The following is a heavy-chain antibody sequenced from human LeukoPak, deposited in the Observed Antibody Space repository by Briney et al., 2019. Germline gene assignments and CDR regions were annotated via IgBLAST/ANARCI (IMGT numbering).Heavy chain of an antibody. J-gene: IGHJ4*02. V-gene: IGHV3-53*01. Sequence: GGSLRLSCAASGFTFSRNYISWVRQAPGKGLEWVSVIYSGGNTYYGGSVEGRFTISRDNSENTVYLQMNRLRAEDTAVYYCAREGLGYGDHYFDLWGQGTLVIVSS. CDR2: IYSGGNT. CDR1: GFTFSRNY. CDR3: AREGLGYGDHYFDL. D-gene: IGHD4-17*01.